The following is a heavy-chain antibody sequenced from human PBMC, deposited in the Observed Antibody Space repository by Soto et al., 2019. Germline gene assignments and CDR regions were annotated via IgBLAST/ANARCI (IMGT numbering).Heavy chain of an antibody. J-gene: IGHJ4*02. CDR2: ISYSGST. Sequence: QVQLQESGPGLVKPSEALSLTCTVSGDSVSSRSYYWSWIRQPPGKALEWIGYISYSGSTDYNPSLRSRVTISVDTSKNQFSLKLTSVTAADTALYYCARERTGDPTFFDYWGQGTLVTVSS. CDR1: GDSVSSRSYY. V-gene: IGHV4-61*01. D-gene: IGHD1-1*01. CDR3: ARERTGDPTFFDY.